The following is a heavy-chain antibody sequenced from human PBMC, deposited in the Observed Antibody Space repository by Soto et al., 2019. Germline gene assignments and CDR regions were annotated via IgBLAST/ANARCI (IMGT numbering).Heavy chain of an antibody. CDR1: GYTFTSYG. J-gene: IGHJ6*02. D-gene: IGHD3-3*01. CDR2: ISAYNGNT. Sequence: EASVKVSCKASGYTFTSYGISWVRQAPGQGLEWMGWISAYNGNTNYAQKLQGRVTMTTDTSTSTAYMELRSLRSDDTAVYYCARDSDAPYYDFWSGYFGVRMDVWGQGTTVTVSS. CDR3: ARDSDAPYYDFWSGYFGVRMDV. V-gene: IGHV1-18*04.